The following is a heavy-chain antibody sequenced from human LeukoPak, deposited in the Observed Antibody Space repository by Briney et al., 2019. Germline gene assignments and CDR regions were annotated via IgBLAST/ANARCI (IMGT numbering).Heavy chain of an antibody. Sequence: ASVKVSCKASGYTFTGYYMHWVRQAPGQGLEWMGWINPNSGGTNYAQKFQGGVTMTRDTSISTAYMELSRLRSDDTAVYYCARDVHYYDSSGYYYGTQYNWFDPWGQGTLVTVSS. D-gene: IGHD3-22*01. CDR3: ARDVHYYDSSGYYYGTQYNWFDP. V-gene: IGHV1-2*02. CDR2: INPNSGGT. J-gene: IGHJ5*02. CDR1: GYTFTGYY.